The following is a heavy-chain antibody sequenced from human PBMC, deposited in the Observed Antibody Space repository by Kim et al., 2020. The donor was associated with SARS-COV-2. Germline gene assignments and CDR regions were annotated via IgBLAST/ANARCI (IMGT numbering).Heavy chain of an antibody. V-gene: IGHV3-66*01. CDR3: ARGPAY. J-gene: IGHJ4*02. D-gene: IGHD6-25*01. CDR2: SGGRT. Sequence: SGGRTYYADSVKGRFTISRDNSKNTLYLQMNSLRAEDTAVYYCARGPAYWGQGTLVTVSS.